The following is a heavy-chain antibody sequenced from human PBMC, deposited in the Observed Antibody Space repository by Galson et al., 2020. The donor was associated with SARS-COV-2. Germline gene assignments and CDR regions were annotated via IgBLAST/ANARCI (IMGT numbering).Heavy chain of an antibody. CDR1: GFTFSSYS. J-gene: IGHJ6*03. D-gene: IGHD3-22*01. V-gene: IGHV3-21*01. CDR2: ISSSSSYI. CDR3: ARGVVVITTDYYYYMDV. Sequence: GESLKISCAASGFTFSSYSMNWVRQAPGKGLEWVSSISSSSSYIYYADSVKGRFTISRDNAKNSLYLQMNSLRAEDTAVYYCARGVVVITTDYYYYMDVWGKGTTVTISS.